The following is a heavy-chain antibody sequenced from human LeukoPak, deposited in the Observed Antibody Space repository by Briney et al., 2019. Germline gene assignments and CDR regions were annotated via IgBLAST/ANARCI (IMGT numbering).Heavy chain of an antibody. V-gene: IGHV1-8*01. CDR2: MNPNIGNT. Sequence: ASMKVSCKAYGYTFTSYDINWVRQATGHGLEWMGWMNPNIGNTGYAQKFQGRVTMTRNTSISTAYMELSSLRSEDTAVYYCARGDCSSTSCYDFYYYGMDVWGQGTTVTVSS. D-gene: IGHD2-2*01. CDR3: ARGDCSSTSCYDFYYYGMDV. CDR1: GYTFTSYD. J-gene: IGHJ6*02.